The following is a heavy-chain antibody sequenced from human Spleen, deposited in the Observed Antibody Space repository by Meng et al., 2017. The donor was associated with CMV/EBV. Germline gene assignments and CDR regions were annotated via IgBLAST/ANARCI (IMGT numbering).Heavy chain of an antibody. V-gene: IGHV1-18*01. CDR1: GYSLTTYG. CDR3: ARVLGYCNGTSCAKPNYYYGMDV. D-gene: IGHD2-2*03. J-gene: IGHJ6*02. CDR2: ISADNGDT. Sequence: ASVKVSCKASGYSLTTYGISWVRQAPGQGLEWMGWISADNGDTNFAQNLQGRVTMTRDTSTSTAYMELRSLTSDDTVVYYCARVLGYCNGTSCAKPNYYYGMDVWGQGTTVTVSS.